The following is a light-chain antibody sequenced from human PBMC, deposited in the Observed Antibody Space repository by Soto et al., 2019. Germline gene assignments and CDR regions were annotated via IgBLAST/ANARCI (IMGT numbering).Light chain of an antibody. CDR2: GAS. CDR3: QQYNNWPPYT. V-gene: IGKV3-15*01. CDR1: QTIANN. J-gene: IGKJ2*01. Sequence: ETVMTQSPATLSVSPGERATLSCRASQTIANNLAWYQQGPGQAPRLLIYGASTRATGIPARFSGSGSGTAFTLTISSLQSEDFEIYYCQQYNNWPPYTFGQGTKLEIK.